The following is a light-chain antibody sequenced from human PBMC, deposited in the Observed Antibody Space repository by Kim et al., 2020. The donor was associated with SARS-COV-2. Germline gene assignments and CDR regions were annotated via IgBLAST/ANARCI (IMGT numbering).Light chain of an antibody. Sequence: AAGKTARITCGGNNIGSKSVHWYQQKPGQAPVLVIYYDSDRPSGIHERFSGSNSGNTATLTISRVEAGDEADYYCQVWDSSSDHWVFGGGTQLTVL. J-gene: IGLJ3*02. CDR2: YDS. CDR1: NIGSKS. V-gene: IGLV3-21*04. CDR3: QVWDSSSDHWV.